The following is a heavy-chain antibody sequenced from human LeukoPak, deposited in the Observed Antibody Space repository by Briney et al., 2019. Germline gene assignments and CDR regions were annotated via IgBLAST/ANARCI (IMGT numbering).Heavy chain of an antibody. Sequence: SETLSLTCTVSGGSISSSSYYWGWIRQPPGKGLEWIGSIYYSGSTYYNPSLKSRVTISVDTSKNQFSLKLSSVTAADTAVCYCARQDRGGATNNWFDPWGQGTLVTVSS. J-gene: IGHJ5*02. V-gene: IGHV4-39*01. D-gene: IGHD1-26*01. CDR3: ARQDRGGATNNWFDP. CDR2: IYYSGST. CDR1: GGSISSSSYY.